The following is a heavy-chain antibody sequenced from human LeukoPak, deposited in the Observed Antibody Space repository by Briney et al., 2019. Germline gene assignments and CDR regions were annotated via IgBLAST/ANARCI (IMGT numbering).Heavy chain of an antibody. CDR3: ARDNRGTAAAVGY. D-gene: IGHD6-13*01. Sequence: TISRDNAKNSLYLQMNSLRAEDTAVYYCARDNRGTAAAVGYWGQGTLVTVSS. J-gene: IGHJ4*02. V-gene: IGHV3-48*03.